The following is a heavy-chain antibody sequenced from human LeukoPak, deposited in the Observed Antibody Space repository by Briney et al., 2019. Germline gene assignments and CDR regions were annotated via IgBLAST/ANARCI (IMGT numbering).Heavy chain of an antibody. V-gene: IGHV3-9*01. J-gene: IGHJ4*02. D-gene: IGHD6-13*01. Sequence: GRSLRLSCAASGFTFDDYAMHWVRQAPGKGLEWVSGISWNSGSIGYADSVKGRFTISRDNAKNSLYLQMNSLRTEDTAVYYCARGPIAGKFDYWGQGTLVTVSS. CDR2: ISWNSGSI. CDR1: GFTFDDYA. CDR3: ARGPIAGKFDY.